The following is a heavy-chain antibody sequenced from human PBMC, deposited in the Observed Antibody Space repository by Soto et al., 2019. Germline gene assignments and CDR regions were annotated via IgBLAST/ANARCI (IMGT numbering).Heavy chain of an antibody. J-gene: IGHJ5*02. CDR1: GFTFSSLW. CDR2: IKQDGSEK. CDR3: ARDLDGLLWFGETNWFDP. V-gene: IGHV3-7*03. D-gene: IGHD3-10*01. Sequence: GGSLRPSSAASGFTFSSLWMIWVRQAPGKGLEWVANIKQDGSEKYYVDSVKGRFTISRDNAKNPLYLQMNSLRAEDTAVYYCARDLDGLLWFGETNWFDPWGQGTLVTVSS.